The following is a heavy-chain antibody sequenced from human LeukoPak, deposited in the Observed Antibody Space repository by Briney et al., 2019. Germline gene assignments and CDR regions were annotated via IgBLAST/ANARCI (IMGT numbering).Heavy chain of an antibody. CDR3: ARDGHPRYYYDSSGREDAFDI. CDR2: ISTYNGYA. CDR1: GYIFTNYG. V-gene: IGHV1-18*01. Sequence: LWASVKVSCKASGYIFTNYGISWVRQAPGQGLEWMGWISTYNGYANYAQKLQGTVTMTIDTSTSTVYMELRSLRSDDTAVYYCARDGHPRYYYDSSGREDAFDIWGQGTMVTVSS. J-gene: IGHJ3*02. D-gene: IGHD3-22*01.